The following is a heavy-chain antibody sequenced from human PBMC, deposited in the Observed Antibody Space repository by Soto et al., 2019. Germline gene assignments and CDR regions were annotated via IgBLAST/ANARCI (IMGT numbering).Heavy chain of an antibody. CDR3: ARHTRWFDP. J-gene: IGHJ5*02. V-gene: IGHV4-59*01. CDR1: GGSISSYY. CDR2: IYYSGST. Sequence: SETLTLTCTVSGGSISSYYWSWIRQPPGKGLEWIGYIYYSGSTNYNPSLKSRVTISVDTSKNQFSLKLSSVTAADTAVYYCARHTRWFDPWGQGTLVTVSS. D-gene: IGHD1-1*01.